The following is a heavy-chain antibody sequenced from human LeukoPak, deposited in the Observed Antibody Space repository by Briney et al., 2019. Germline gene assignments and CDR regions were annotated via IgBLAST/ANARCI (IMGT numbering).Heavy chain of an antibody. Sequence: ASVKVSCKASGYTFTDYTMHWLRQAPGQRLDWMGWINGGSGNTKYSPEFQGRVTITRDTSASTAYMELSSLRSDDTAVYYCARAKYYDFWSGYYTTSPFDYWGQGTLVTVSS. D-gene: IGHD3-3*01. J-gene: IGHJ4*02. CDR3: ARAKYYDFWSGYYTTSPFDY. CDR1: GYTFTDYT. CDR2: INGGSGNT. V-gene: IGHV1-3*01.